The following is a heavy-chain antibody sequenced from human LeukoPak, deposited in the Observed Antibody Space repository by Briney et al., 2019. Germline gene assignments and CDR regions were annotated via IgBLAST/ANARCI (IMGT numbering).Heavy chain of an antibody. D-gene: IGHD2-2*01. J-gene: IGHJ6*03. CDR3: ARGYCSSTSCYPTAYMDV. CDR1: GYTFTGYY. Sequence: ASVKVSCKASGYTFTGYYMHWVRQAPGQGLEWMGWINPNSGGTNYAQKFQGRVTMTRDTSISTAYMELSRLRSDDTAVYYCARGYCSSTSCYPTAYMDVWGKGTTVTVSS. CDR2: INPNSGGT. V-gene: IGHV1-2*02.